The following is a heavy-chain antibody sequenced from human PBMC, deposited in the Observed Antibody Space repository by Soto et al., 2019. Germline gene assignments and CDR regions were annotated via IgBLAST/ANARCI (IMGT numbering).Heavy chain of an antibody. J-gene: IGHJ6*02. CDR1: VYSFTSYW. V-gene: IGHV5-10-1*01. CDR2: IDPSDSYT. CDR3: ARLSIVVVPAATKYYYYGMDV. Sequence: PGESLKISCKGSVYSFTSYWISWVRQMPGKGLEWMGRIDPSDSYTNYSPSFQGHVTISADKSISTAYLQWSSLKASDTAMYYCARLSIVVVPAATKYYYYGMDVWGQGTTVTVS. D-gene: IGHD2-2*01.